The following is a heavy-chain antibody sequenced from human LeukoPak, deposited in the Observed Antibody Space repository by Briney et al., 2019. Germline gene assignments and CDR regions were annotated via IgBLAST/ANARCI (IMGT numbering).Heavy chain of an antibody. J-gene: IGHJ3*01. CDR2: IYTSGST. Sequence: SQTLSLTCTVSRGSISRSGYYWSWIRQPAGKGLEWIGRIYTSGSTNYNPSLKSRVTISIDTSKNQFSLKLSSVTAADTAVYYCARIPKLGGIFWGQGTMVTVSS. D-gene: IGHD3-16*01. CDR3: ARIPKLGGIF. V-gene: IGHV4-61*02. CDR1: RGSISRSGYY.